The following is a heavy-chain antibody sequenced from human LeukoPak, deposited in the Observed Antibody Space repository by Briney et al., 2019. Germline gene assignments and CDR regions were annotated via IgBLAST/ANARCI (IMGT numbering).Heavy chain of an antibody. CDR1: GGTFSFYA. CDR2: IIPIPGMA. V-gene: IGHV1-69*04. D-gene: IGHD3-10*01. J-gene: IGHJ4*02. Sequence: SVKVSCKASGGTFSFYAINWVRQAPGQGLEWMGRIIPIPGMANFAQKFQGRVTITADSSTSTAYMEVSSLRSEDTAVYYCARAVVVARGLMAYFDYWGQGTLVTVSS. CDR3: ARAVVVARGLMAYFDY.